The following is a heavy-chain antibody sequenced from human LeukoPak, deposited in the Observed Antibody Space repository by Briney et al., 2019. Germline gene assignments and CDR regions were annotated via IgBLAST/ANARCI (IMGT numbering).Heavy chain of an antibody. V-gene: IGHV3-21*06. J-gene: IGHJ4*02. CDR1: GFTFSNYN. D-gene: IGHD6-6*01. CDR2: ISSTSSYI. Sequence: NPGGSLRLSCAASGFTFSNYNFYWVRQAPGKGLEWVSSISSTSSYIYYADSVKGRFTISRDNAKNSLYLQMNSLRAEDTAVYYCARGPNSNWSGLDFWGQGTLPTVSS. CDR3: ARGPNSNWSGLDF.